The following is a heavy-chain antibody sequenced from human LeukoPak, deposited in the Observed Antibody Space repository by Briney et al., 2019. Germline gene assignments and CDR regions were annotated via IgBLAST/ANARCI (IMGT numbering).Heavy chain of an antibody. CDR3: ARGDDYGDSVDY. D-gene: IGHD4-17*01. J-gene: IGHJ4*02. Sequence: SETLSLTCTVSGGSISSDDYYWSWIRQPPGKGLEWIGYIYYSGSTYYNPSLKSRVTISVDTSKNQLSLRLSSVTAADTAVYYCARGDDYGDSVDYWGQGTLVTVSS. V-gene: IGHV4-30-4*01. CDR1: GGSISSDDYY. CDR2: IYYSGST.